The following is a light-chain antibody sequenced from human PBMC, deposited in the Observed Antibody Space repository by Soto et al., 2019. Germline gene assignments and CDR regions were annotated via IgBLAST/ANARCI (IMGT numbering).Light chain of an antibody. V-gene: IGLV2-14*03. J-gene: IGLJ1*01. CDR2: GVT. Sequence: QSALTQPASVSGSHGQSISIPCTGTSSDIGAFNFVSWYQQHPGKAPKVLIYGVTNRPSGVDYRFSGSKSGNTASLIISGLRPEDEADYYCSSFTSASTRIFGTGTKLTVL. CDR3: SSFTSASTRI. CDR1: SSDIGAFNF.